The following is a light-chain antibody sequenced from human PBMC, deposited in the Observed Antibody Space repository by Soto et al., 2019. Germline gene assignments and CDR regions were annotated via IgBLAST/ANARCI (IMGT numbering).Light chain of an antibody. CDR3: QQYGDWPGA. V-gene: IGKV3-11*01. Sequence: EILLRQSPGTLSLSPGERAALSCSASQRVSNYLAWYQQKPGQAPRLLIYDAYNRATGIPARFSGSGSGTEFSLTIRSLQSEDFAVYSCQQYGDWPGAFGGGTKVDIK. J-gene: IGKJ4*01. CDR1: QRVSNY. CDR2: DAY.